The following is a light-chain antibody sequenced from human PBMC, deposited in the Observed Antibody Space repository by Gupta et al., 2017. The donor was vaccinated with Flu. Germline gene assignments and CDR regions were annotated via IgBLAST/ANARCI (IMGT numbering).Light chain of an antibody. V-gene: IGLV1-47*01. CDR3: AAWDDSLSGWV. CDR2: RSN. CDR1: SSNIGSNY. Sequence: QSVLTQAPSASGTPGQRVTISCSGSSSNIGSNYVFWYQQFPGTAPKLLISRSNQRPSGVPDRFSVSKSDTSASLAISGLRSGDEADYYCAAWDDSLSGWVFGGGTKLTAL. J-gene: IGLJ3*02.